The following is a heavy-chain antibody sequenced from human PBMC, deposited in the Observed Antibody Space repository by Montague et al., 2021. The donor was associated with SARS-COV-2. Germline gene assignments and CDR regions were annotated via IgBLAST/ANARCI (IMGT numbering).Heavy chain of an antibody. V-gene: IGHV3-21*01. D-gene: IGHD3-10*01. CDR2: ISSSISYI. J-gene: IGHJ3*02. CDR3: ASYGSGSYYKMSGAFDI. Sequence: SLRLSCAASGFTFSSYSMNWVRQAPGKGLEWVSSISSSISYIYXXXSXXXRFXISRDNAKNSLYLQMNSLRAEDTAVYYCASYGSGSYYKMSGAFDIWGQGTMVTVSS. CDR1: GFTFSSYS.